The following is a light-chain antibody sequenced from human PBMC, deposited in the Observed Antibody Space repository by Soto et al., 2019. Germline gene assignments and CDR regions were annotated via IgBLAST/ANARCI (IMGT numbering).Light chain of an antibody. J-gene: IGKJ1*01. V-gene: IGKV1-5*01. CDR3: QQYNSFWT. CDR1: QSISSW. Sequence: IQITQSPSTLSASVGDRVTIACRASQSISSWLAWYQQKPGKAPKLLIYDASSLESGVPSRFSGSGSGTEFTLTISSLQPDDFETYYCQQYNSFWTFGQGTKVDIK. CDR2: DAS.